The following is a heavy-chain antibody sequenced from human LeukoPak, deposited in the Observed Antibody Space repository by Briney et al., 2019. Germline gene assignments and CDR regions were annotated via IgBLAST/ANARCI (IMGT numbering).Heavy chain of an antibody. CDR1: GFTFSSYA. J-gene: IGHJ4*02. CDR2: ISGSGGST. D-gene: IGHD3-22*01. Sequence: SGGSLRLSCAASGFTFSSYAMSWVRQAPGKGLEWVSAISGSGGSTYYADSVKGRFTISRDNSKNTLYLQMNSLRAEDTAVYYCAKTLKGYYEGCFDYWGQGTLDTVSS. CDR3: AKTLKGYYEGCFDY. V-gene: IGHV3-23*01.